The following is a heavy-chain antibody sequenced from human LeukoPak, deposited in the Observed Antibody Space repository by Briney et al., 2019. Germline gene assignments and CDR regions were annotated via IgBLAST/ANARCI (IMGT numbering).Heavy chain of an antibody. D-gene: IGHD2-21*02. J-gene: IGHJ3*02. CDR2: ISSSSSYI. CDR1: GFTFSSYS. CDR3: ARDEGDSYLDAFDI. Sequence: GGSLRLSCAASGFTFSSYSMNWVRQAPGKGLEWVSSISSSSSYIYYADSVKGRFTIFRDNAKNSLYLQMNSLRAEDTAVYYCARDEGDSYLDAFDIWGQGTMVTVSS. V-gene: IGHV3-21*01.